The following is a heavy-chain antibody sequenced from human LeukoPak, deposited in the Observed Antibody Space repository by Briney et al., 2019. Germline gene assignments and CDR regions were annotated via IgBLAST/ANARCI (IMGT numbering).Heavy chain of an antibody. CDR3: VRGSLASGVVVYYYYYLDV. D-gene: IGHD3-3*01. CDR1: GFNYSSYT. CDR2: ISATRVIT. J-gene: IGHJ6*03. Sequence: GGSLRLSCAAFGFNYSSYTMNWARQAPGMGLEWLSYISATRVITYYADSVKGRYTISRDNAKNSLYLQMNNLRAEDAAVYYCVRGSLASGVVVYYYYYLDVWGKGTTVTVSS. V-gene: IGHV3-48*01.